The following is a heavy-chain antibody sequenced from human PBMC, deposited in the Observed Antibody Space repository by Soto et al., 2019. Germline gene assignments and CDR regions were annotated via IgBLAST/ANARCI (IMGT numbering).Heavy chain of an antibody. CDR2: VIPILGIA. D-gene: IGHD6-6*01. Sequence: QVQLVQSGAEVKKPGSSVKVSCKASGGTFSSYTISWVRQAPGQGLEWMGRVIPILGIATYAEKFQGRVTITADKSTSPAYIAPSRLRSGDTAVEYCASEESSGSDAFDIWGQATMVTVSS. V-gene: IGHV1-69*02. J-gene: IGHJ3*02. CDR1: GGTFSSYT. CDR3: ASEESSGSDAFDI.